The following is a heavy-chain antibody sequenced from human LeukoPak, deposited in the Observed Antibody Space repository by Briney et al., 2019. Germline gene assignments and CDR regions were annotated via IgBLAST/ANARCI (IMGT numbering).Heavy chain of an antibody. V-gene: IGHV3-7*01. CDR2: IKQDGSGE. J-gene: IGHJ4*01. CDR1: GFTFSTSW. Sequence: RGSLRLSCAASGFTFSTSWMGWVRQTPGKGLEWVAKIKQDGSGETYVDSVKGRFTISRDNAKNSLYLQMNSLRAEDTSVYYCTRGGGDCWGQGTLVTVSS. D-gene: IGHD3-16*01. CDR3: TRGGGDC.